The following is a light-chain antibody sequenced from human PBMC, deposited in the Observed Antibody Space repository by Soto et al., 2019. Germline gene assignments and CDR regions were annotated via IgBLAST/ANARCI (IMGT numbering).Light chain of an antibody. CDR3: QQSYSRPIS. J-gene: IGKJ5*01. CDR2: GAS. Sequence: DIQMTQSPSSLSASVGDRVTITCRARQNIGIYLNWYQQKPGKAPKFLIYGASSLQTGVPSRFSGSGSGTDLTLTINSLQPEDFATYSCQQSYSRPISFGQGTRLEIK. V-gene: IGKV1-39*01. CDR1: QNIGIY.